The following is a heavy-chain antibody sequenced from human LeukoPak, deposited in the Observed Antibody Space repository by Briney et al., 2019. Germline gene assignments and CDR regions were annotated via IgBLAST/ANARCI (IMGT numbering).Heavy chain of an antibody. CDR3: AKDKGSGWSGIDY. Sequence: GGSLRLSCAASGFTFDDYAMHWVRQTPGKGLEWVSGINWKSGSIGYADSVKGRFTISRDNAKNSLYLQMNSLRPEDTAFYYCAKDKGSGWSGIDYWGQGSLVTVSS. CDR2: INWKSGSI. V-gene: IGHV3-9*01. J-gene: IGHJ4*02. D-gene: IGHD6-19*01. CDR1: GFTFDDYA.